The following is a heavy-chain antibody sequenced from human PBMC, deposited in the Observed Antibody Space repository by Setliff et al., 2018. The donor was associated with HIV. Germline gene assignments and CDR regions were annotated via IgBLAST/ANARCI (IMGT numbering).Heavy chain of an antibody. CDR3: VREARGGYFDY. CDR1: GYSFINSG. J-gene: IGHJ4*02. CDR2: VIPSTGDT. Sequence: VKVSCKASGYSFINSGIHWVRQAPGQGLEWMGIVIPSTGDTNYAQNFQGRVTMTRDTSTNTVYMDLSSLKSEDTAVYYCVREARGGYFDYWGQGTLVTV. D-gene: IGHD2-15*01. V-gene: IGHV1-46*01.